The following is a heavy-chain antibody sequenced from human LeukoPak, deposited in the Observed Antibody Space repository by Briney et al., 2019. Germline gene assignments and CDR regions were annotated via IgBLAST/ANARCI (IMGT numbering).Heavy chain of an antibody. D-gene: IGHD6-13*01. V-gene: IGHV3-33*01. CDR3: AREIAARFDP. CDR1: GFTFSNYG. J-gene: IGHJ5*02. Sequence: GGSLRLSCAASGFTFSNYGMHWVRQAPGKGLEWVAVIWYDGNNKYYADSVKGRFALSRDNSNSTLYLQMNSLRAKDTAVYYCAREIAARFDPWGQGTLVTVSS. CDR2: IWYDGNNK.